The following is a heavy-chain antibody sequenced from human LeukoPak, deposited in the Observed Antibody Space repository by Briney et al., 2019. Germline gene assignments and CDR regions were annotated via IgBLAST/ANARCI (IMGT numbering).Heavy chain of an antibody. J-gene: IGHJ6*03. Sequence: GGSLRLSCAASGFTFSSYSMNWVRQAPGKGLEWVSYISSSSSTIYYAGSVKGRFTISRDNAKNSLYLQMNSLRAEDTAVYYCARDVGSPSHMDVWGKGTTVTVSS. CDR1: GFTFSSYS. CDR3: ARDVGSPSHMDV. V-gene: IGHV3-48*01. D-gene: IGHD1-26*01. CDR2: ISSSSSTI.